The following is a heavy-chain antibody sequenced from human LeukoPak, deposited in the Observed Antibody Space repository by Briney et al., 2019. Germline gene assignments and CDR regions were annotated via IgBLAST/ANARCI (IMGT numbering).Heavy chain of an antibody. V-gene: IGHV1-69*13. CDR1: GGTFSSYA. J-gene: IGHJ5*02. Sequence: GASVKVSCKASGGTFSSYAISWVRQAPGQGLEWMGGIIPIFGTANYAQKFQGRVTITADESTSTAYTELSSLRSEDTAVYYCARDGDENSSSWSWFDPWGQGTLVTVSS. CDR3: ARDGDENSSSWSWFDP. CDR2: IIPIFGTA. D-gene: IGHD6-13*01.